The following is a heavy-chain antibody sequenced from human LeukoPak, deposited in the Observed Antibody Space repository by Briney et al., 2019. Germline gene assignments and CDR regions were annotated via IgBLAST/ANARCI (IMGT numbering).Heavy chain of an antibody. CDR1: GFTFSSYG. CDR2: IWYDGSNK. Sequence: PGGSLRLSCAASGFTFSSYGMHWVRQAPGKGLEWVAVIWYDGSNKYYADSVKGRFTISRDNAKDSVYLQMNSLRDEDTAVYYCARGGSSRFDYWGQGTLVIVSS. CDR3: ARGGSSRFDY. J-gene: IGHJ4*02. V-gene: IGHV3-33*01. D-gene: IGHD6-13*01.